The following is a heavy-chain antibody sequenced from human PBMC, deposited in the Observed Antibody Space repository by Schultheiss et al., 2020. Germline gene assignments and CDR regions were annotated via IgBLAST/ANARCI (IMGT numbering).Heavy chain of an antibody. CDR2: IRSKAYGGTT. D-gene: IGHD3-9*01. V-gene: IGHV3-49*03. J-gene: IGHJ4*02. Sequence: GGSLRLSCTASGFTFGDYAMSWFRQAPGKGLEWVGFIRSKAYGGTTEYAASVKGRFTISRDDSKSIAYLQMNSLKTEDTAVYYCILAGGLRYFDWLFLNFDYWGQGTLVTVSS. CDR1: GFTFGDYA. CDR3: ILAGGLRYFDWLFLNFDY.